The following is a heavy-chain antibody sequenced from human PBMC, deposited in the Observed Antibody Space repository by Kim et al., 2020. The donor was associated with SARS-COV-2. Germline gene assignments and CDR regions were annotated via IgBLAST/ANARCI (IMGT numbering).Heavy chain of an antibody. CDR3: AGGEWPQTAFDV. J-gene: IGHJ3*01. CDR2: IYYSGST. CDR1: GGSISDYY. Sequence: SETLSLTCTVSGGSISDYYWSWIRQPPGKGLEWFGYIYYSGSTNYNPSLKRRVTISVYTSKNQFSLKMTSMTPADTAVYYCAGGEWPQTAFDVWGQGTMVTVCS. D-gene: IGHD3-3*01. V-gene: IGHV4-59*13.